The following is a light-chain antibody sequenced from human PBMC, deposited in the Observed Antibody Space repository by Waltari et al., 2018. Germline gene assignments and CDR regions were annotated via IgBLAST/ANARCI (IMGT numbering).Light chain of an antibody. CDR1: SSDSVDYDF. Sequence: QSALTQPASVPGSPGQSVTISCTGPSSDSVDYDFVSWYQQHPGKAPKLIIFDVTTRPSGVSNRFSGSKSGSTASLTISGLQAEDEADYFCSSYPRTGTWLFGGGTKLTVL. V-gene: IGLV2-14*03. J-gene: IGLJ3*02. CDR2: DVT. CDR3: SSYPRTGTWL.